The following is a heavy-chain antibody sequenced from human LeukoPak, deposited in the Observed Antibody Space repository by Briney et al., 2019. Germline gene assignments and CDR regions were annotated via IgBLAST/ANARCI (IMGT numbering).Heavy chain of an antibody. CDR3: ARGYYYYYLDV. CDR2: ISSSGSTI. CDR1: GFTFSDYY. Sequence: KPGGSLRLSCAASGFTFSDYYMTWIRQAPGKGLEWVSYISSSGSTIYYADAVKGRFTISRDTAKNSLYLQMNSIRAEYTAVYYCARGYYYYYLDVWGKGAMVTVSS. V-gene: IGHV3-11*01. J-gene: IGHJ6*03.